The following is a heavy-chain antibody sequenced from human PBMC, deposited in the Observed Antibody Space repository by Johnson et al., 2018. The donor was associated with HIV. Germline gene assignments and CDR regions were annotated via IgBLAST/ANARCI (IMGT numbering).Heavy chain of an antibody. Sequence: QVQLVESGGGVVQPGGSLRLSCAASGFPFSTYGMHWVRQAPGKGLEWVAFIRFDASDSYYSAYVEGRFTISRDNSKNTMFVQMNSLRAGDTAVYYCTVAGNGGAFDIWGQGTLVTVSS. CDR2: IRFDASDS. D-gene: IGHD6-19*01. V-gene: IGHV3-30*02. J-gene: IGHJ3*02. CDR3: TVAGNGGAFDI. CDR1: GFPFSTYG.